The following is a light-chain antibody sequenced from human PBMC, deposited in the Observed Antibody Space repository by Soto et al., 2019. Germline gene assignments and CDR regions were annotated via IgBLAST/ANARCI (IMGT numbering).Light chain of an antibody. CDR1: QRISSAF. J-gene: IGKJ1*01. CDR3: QQYATSLWT. CDR2: GAS. V-gene: IGKV3-20*01. Sequence: EIVLTQSPGTLSLSPGERATLSCRASQRISSAFLAWYQQKPGRAPRLLIYGASSRATGIPDRFSGSASGTDFTLTITRLEPGDFAVYYCQQYATSLWTFGQGTKVEIK.